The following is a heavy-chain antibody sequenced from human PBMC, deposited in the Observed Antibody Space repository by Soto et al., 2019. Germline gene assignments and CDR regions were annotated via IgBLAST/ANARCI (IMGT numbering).Heavy chain of an antibody. J-gene: IGHJ6*02. CDR3: ARKIVRPPLLFFGVVTEPMDV. D-gene: IGHD3-3*01. Sequence: SVKVSCKASGGTFSSYAISWVRQAPGQGLEWMGGIIPIFGTANYAQKFQGRVTITADKSTSTAYMELSSLRSEDTAVYYCARKIVRPPLLFFGVVTEPMDVWGQGTTVTVSS. CDR2: IIPIFGTA. CDR1: GGTFSSYA. V-gene: IGHV1-69*06.